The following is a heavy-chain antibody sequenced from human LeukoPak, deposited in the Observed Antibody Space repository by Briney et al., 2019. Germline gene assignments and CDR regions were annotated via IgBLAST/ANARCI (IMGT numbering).Heavy chain of an antibody. D-gene: IGHD3-22*01. J-gene: IGHJ1*01. Sequence: SETLSLTCAVYGGSFSGYYWSWIRQPPGKGLEWIGEINHSGSTNYNPSLKSRVTISVDTSKNQFSLKLSSVTAADTAVYYCVRAFNYDSSGYYRRVPGFQHWGQGTLVTVSS. CDR3: VRAFNYDSSGYYRRVPGFQH. V-gene: IGHV4-34*01. CDR2: INHSGST. CDR1: GGSFSGYY.